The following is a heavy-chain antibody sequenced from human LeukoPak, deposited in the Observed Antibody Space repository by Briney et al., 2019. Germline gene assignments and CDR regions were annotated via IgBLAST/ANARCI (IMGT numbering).Heavy chain of an antibody. CDR3: ARGRSSGWYNNYFDY. D-gene: IGHD6-19*01. Sequence: KPSETLSLTCAVYGGSFSVYYWSWIRQPPGTGLEWIGEINHSGSTNYNPSLKSRVTISVDTSKNQFSLKLSSVTAADTAVYYCARGRSSGWYNNYFDYWGQGTLVTVSS. V-gene: IGHV4-34*01. CDR2: INHSGST. J-gene: IGHJ4*02. CDR1: GGSFSVYY.